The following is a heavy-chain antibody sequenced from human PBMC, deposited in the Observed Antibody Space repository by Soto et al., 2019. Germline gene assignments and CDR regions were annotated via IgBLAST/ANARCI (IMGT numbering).Heavy chain of an antibody. V-gene: IGHV1-3*01. Sequence: ASVKVSCKASGYAFTSYLMHWVRHAPGQRLEWMGWINAGNGNTKYSQKFQGRVTITRDTSASTAYMELSSLRSEDTAVYYCARSRITIFGVVPDYWGQGTLVTVSS. D-gene: IGHD3-3*01. CDR3: ARSRITIFGVVPDY. CDR1: GYAFTSYL. CDR2: INAGNGNT. J-gene: IGHJ4*02.